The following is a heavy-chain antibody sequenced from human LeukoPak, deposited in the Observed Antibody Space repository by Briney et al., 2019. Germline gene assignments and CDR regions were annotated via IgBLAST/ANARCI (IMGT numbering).Heavy chain of an antibody. D-gene: IGHD6-13*01. V-gene: IGHV1-46*02. J-gene: IGHJ4*02. CDR3: ARISGSIGAVGTISPFDY. CDR2: INPYDGSA. CDR1: GYTFNNHY. Sequence: ASVKVSCKASGYTFNNHYIHWVRQAPGQGLEWMGIINPYDGSATYAQKFQGRVTMTTDTSTSTVYMALSSLRSEDTALHYCARISGSIGAVGTISPFDYWGQGTLVTVSS.